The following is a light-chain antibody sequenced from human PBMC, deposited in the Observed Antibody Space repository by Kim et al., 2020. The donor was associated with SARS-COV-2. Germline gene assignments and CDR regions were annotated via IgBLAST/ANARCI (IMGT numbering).Light chain of an antibody. CDR3: QGWGSSSDHWV. Sequence: SYELTQPPSVSVAPGKTARITCGGNNIGSKRVHWYQQKPGQAPVLVIYYDSDRPSGIPERFSGSNSGNTATLTISRVEAGDEADYYCQGWGSSSDHWVFG. CDR2: YDS. V-gene: IGLV3-21*04. J-gene: IGLJ3*02. CDR1: NIGSKR.